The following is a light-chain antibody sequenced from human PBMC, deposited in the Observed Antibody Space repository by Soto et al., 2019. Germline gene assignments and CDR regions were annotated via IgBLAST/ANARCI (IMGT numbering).Light chain of an antibody. CDR2: EDD. Sequence: NFMLTQPHYVSESPGKTVTISCTRSSGRVASNYVQWYQQRPGSAPTTVIFEDDQRPSGVPDRFSGSIDSSSNSAFLTISGLKTEDEADYYCQSYDSPKEVFGGGTTLTVL. CDR1: SGRVASNY. V-gene: IGLV6-57*04. J-gene: IGLJ3*02. CDR3: QSYDSPKEV.